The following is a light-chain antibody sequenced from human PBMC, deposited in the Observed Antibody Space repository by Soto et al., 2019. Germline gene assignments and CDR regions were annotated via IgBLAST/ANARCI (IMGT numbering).Light chain of an antibody. CDR2: KVS. CDR3: LQTYNLPRT. J-gene: IGKJ1*01. V-gene: IGKV1-5*03. Sequence: DIQMTQSPSTLSASVGDTVTITCRASQTISSWLAWYQQKPGKAPKLLIYKVSTLKSGVPVRFSGSASGTDFTLTIRNMQREDFATYYCLQTYNLPRTFGQGTKVDIK. CDR1: QTISSW.